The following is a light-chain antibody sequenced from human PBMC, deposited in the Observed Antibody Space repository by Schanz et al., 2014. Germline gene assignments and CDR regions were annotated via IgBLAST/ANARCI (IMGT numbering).Light chain of an antibody. CDR1: QSISSW. CDR2: DAS. Sequence: DIQMTQSPSTLSASVGDRVTITCRASQSISSWLAWYQQKPGKAPKLLIYDASSLESGVPSRFSGSGSRTEFTLTISSLQPDDLATYYCQQYKSYSRTCGQGTKVEIK. J-gene: IGKJ1*01. CDR3: QQYKSYSRT. V-gene: IGKV1-5*01.